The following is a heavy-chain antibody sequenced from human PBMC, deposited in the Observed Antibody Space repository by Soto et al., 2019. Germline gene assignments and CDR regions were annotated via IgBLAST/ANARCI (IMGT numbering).Heavy chain of an antibody. D-gene: IGHD3-16*01. V-gene: IGHV3-30-3*01. Sequence: GGSLRLSCAASGFTFSSYAMHWVRQAPGKGLEWVAVISYDGSNKYYADSVKGRFTISRDNSKNTLYLQMNSLRAEDTAVYYCARSPLEFLGSPPGPPGAFDIWGQGTMVTVSS. CDR3: ARSPLEFLGSPPGPPGAFDI. CDR2: ISYDGSNK. CDR1: GFTFSSYA. J-gene: IGHJ3*02.